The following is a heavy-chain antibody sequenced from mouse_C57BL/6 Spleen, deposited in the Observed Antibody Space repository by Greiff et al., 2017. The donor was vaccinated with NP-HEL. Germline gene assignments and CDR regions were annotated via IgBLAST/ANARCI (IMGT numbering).Heavy chain of an antibody. CDR3: TTLLITTVVARGDY. Sequence: EVNVVESGAELVRPGASVKLSCTASGFNIKDYYMHWVKQRPEQGLEWIGRIDPEDGDTEYAPKFQGKATMTADTSSNTAYLQLSSLTSEDTAVYYCTTLLITTVVARGDYWGQGTSVTVSS. J-gene: IGHJ4*01. CDR1: GFNIKDYY. V-gene: IGHV14-1*01. D-gene: IGHD1-1*01. CDR2: IDPEDGDT.